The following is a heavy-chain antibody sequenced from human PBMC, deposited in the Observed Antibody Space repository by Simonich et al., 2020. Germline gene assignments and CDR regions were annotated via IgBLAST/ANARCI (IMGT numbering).Heavy chain of an antibody. V-gene: IGHV1-18*01. CDR3: ARDQGGRAAAATDY. D-gene: IGHD6-13*01. CDR2: ISAYNDNT. CDR1: GYTSTSYG. J-gene: IGHJ4*02. Sequence: QVQLVQSGAEVKKPGASVKVSCKASGYTSTSYGISLVRQAPGQGLEVMGLISAYNDNTKSEQKLQGRVTMTTDTSTSTAYMERRSLRSDDTAVYYCARDQGGRAAAATDYWGQGTLVTVSS.